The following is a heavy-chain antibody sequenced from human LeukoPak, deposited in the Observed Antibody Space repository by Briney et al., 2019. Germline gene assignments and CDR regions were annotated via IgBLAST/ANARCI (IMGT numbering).Heavy chain of an antibody. CDR1: GFTFSSYS. V-gene: IGHV3-21*01. Sequence: GGSLRLSCAASGFTFSSYSMNWVRQAPGKGLEWVSSISSSSSYIYYADSVKGRFTISRDNAKNSLYLQMNSLRDEDTAVFYCARVRSWGSGSYSLDYWGQGTLVTVSS. D-gene: IGHD3-10*01. J-gene: IGHJ4*02. CDR3: ARVRSWGSGSYSLDY. CDR2: ISSSSSYI.